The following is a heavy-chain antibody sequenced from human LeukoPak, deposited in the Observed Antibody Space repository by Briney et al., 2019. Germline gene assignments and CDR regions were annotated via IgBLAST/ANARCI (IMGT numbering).Heavy chain of an antibody. CDR1: GFTFSTDA. CDR3: AKVIYDFWSGYIN. Sequence: PGGSLRLSCAASGFTFSTDALSWVRQAPGMGLEWVSSIGNSGDSIYYAESVKGRFTISRDNSKNTLYLQMNSLRAEDTAVYYCAKVIYDFWSGYINWGQGTLVTVSS. D-gene: IGHD3-3*01. V-gene: IGHV3-23*01. J-gene: IGHJ4*02. CDR2: IGNSGDSI.